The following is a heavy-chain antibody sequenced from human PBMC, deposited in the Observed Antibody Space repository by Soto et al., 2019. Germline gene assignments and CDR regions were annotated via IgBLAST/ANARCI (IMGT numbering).Heavy chain of an antibody. J-gene: IGHJ6*02. CDR1: GFTFSTYA. D-gene: IGHD3-10*01. Sequence: GGSLRLSCAASGFTFSTYAIHWVRQAPGKGLEWVVVISYDGSNRYYADSVKGRFTISRDNSKNTLYLQMNSLRAEDTAVYYCARDFGVTKTTDYYGMDVWGQGTTVTVSS. V-gene: IGHV3-30-3*01. CDR2: ISYDGSNR. CDR3: ARDFGVTKTTDYYGMDV.